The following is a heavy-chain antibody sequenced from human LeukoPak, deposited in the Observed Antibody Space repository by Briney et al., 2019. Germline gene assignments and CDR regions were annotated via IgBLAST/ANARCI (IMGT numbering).Heavy chain of an antibody. CDR2: VSADGRTQ. CDR1: GFTFRTYS. D-gene: IGHD5-24*01. J-gene: IGHJ4*02. Sequence: PGGSLGLSCAASGFTFRTYSIHWVRQAPGKGLEWVTVVSADGRTQLYSDSVKGRFTVSRDNSLNTLHLQMNSLKTEDTAVYYCAREFGHNRWYFDYWGQGALVTVSS. CDR3: AREFGHNRWYFDY. V-gene: IGHV3-30*03.